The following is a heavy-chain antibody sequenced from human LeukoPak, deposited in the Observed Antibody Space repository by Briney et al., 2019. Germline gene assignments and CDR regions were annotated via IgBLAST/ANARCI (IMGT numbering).Heavy chain of an antibody. Sequence: PGGSLRLSCAASGFTFSSYGMHWVRQAPGKGLEWVAFIRYDGSNKYYADSVKGRFTISRDNSKNTLYLQMNSLRAEDTAVYYCAKDLLGYCSSTSCYPNWFDPWGQGTLVTVSS. CDR3: AKDLLGYCSSTSCYPNWFDP. V-gene: IGHV3-30*02. CDR2: IRYDGSNK. CDR1: GFTFSSYG. J-gene: IGHJ5*02. D-gene: IGHD2-2*01.